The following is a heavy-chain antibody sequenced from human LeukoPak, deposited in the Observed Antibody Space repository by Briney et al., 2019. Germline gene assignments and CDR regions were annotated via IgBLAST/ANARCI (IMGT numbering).Heavy chain of an antibody. CDR2: IDPSSGGA. CDR3: AREYCSGGKCYQGYDY. D-gene: IGHD2-15*01. CDR1: GYTFTGCY. Sequence: ASVKVSCKTSGYTFTGCYIHWVRQAPGQGLEWMGWIDPSSGGANYAHKFQDRVTMTRVTSISTAYMELGSLRSDDTALYYCAREYCSGGKCYQGYDYWGQGTLVTVSS. V-gene: IGHV1-2*02. J-gene: IGHJ4*02.